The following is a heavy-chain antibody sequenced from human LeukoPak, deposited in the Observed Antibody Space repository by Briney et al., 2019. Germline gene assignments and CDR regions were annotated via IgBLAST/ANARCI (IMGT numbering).Heavy chain of an antibody. CDR3: ARDPYSGSYSDAFDI. Sequence: GGSLRLSCAASGITFSSYGMSWVRQAPGKGLEWVSSISSTGGTTYYADSVKGRFTISRDNSKNTLYLQMNSLRAEDTAVYYCARDPYSGSYSDAFDIWGQGTMVTVSS. CDR2: ISSTGGTT. J-gene: IGHJ3*02. V-gene: IGHV3-23*01. CDR1: GITFSSYG. D-gene: IGHD1-26*01.